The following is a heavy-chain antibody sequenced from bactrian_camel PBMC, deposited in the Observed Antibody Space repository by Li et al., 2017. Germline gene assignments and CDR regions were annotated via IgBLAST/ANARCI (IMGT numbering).Heavy chain of an antibody. Sequence: HVQLVESGGGSVQAGGSLTLSCAASGLVYPFWSMAWFRQAPGREREGVARIDSRGTTEYVDSVKGRFTVSHVNANNTLHLQMNSLKPEDTAVYYCAADPGWCGSAPLQRQFRNWGQGTQVTVS. V-gene: IGHV3S63*01. J-gene: IGHJ4*01. CDR2: IDSRGTT. CDR3: AADPGWCGSAPLQRQFRN. D-gene: IGHD6*01. CDR1: GLVYPFWS.